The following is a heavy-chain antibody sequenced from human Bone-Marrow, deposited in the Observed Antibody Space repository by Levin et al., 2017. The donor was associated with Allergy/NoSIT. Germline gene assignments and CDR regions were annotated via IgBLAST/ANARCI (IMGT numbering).Heavy chain of an antibody. J-gene: IGHJ4*02. V-gene: IGHV5-51*01. CDR2: IYPGDSET. CDR3: ARQSDELPPYDGEWVEEHYFDY. D-gene: IGHD3-10*01. CDR1: GYQFADHW. Sequence: KVSCRASGYQFADHWIGWVRQLPGKGLEWMGNIYPGDSETRSSPSFQGQVTISVDKSINTAYLQWDSLSASDTAMYFCARQSDELPPYDGEWVEEHYFDYWGQGTLVTVSS.